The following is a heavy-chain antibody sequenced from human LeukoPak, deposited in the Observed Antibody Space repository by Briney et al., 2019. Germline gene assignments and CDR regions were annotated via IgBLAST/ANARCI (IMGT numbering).Heavy chain of an antibody. CDR1: GGSFSGYY. V-gene: IGHV4-34*01. CDR2: INHSGST. Sequence: SETLSLTCAVYGGSFSGYYWSWIRQPPGKGLEWIGEINHSGSTNNNPSLKSRVTISVDTSKNQFSLKLSSVTAADTAVYYCARSKPIAVAGRTPDYWGQGTLVTVSS. CDR3: ARSKPIAVAGRTPDY. D-gene: IGHD6-19*01. J-gene: IGHJ4*02.